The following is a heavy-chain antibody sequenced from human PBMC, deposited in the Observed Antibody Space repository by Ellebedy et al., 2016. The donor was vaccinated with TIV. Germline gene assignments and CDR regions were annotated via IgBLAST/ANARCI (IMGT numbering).Heavy chain of an antibody. CDR1: GFPFSNYV. J-gene: IGHJ3*02. CDR2: ISFDGNNK. Sequence: GESLKISCAASGFPFSNYVMYWVRQAPGEGLEWVAVISFDGNNKYYADSVKGRFTISRDNSKNTLYLQMNSLRAEDTAVYYCARDPVGVGPAFDIWGQGTIVTVSS. CDR3: ARDPVGVGPAFDI. V-gene: IGHV3-30-3*01. D-gene: IGHD4-23*01.